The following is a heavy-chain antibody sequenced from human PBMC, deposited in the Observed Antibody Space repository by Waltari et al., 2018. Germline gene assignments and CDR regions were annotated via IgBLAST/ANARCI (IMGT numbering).Heavy chain of an antibody. J-gene: IGHJ4*02. CDR1: GGSISSSSYY. V-gene: IGHV4-39*01. Sequence: QLQLQESGPGLVKPSETLSFTCTVSGGSISSSSYYWGWIRQPPGKGLEWIGSIYYSVSTYYNPSLKSRVTISGDTSKNQFSLKLSSVTAADTAVYYCATKRESSASGFDYWGQGTLVTVSS. CDR3: ATKRESSASGFDY. CDR2: IYYSVST. D-gene: IGHD6-19*01.